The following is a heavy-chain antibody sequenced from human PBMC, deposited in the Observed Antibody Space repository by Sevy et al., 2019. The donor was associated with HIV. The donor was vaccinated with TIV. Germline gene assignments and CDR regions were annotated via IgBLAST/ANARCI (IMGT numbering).Heavy chain of an antibody. Sequence: GGSLRLSCAASGFTFSSYGMHWVRQGPGKGLEWVAVIWFDGSNTYYADSVKGRFTISRDNSKKTLYLQMNSLTTEDTAVYYCARDFTGYNGMDVWGQGTMVTVSS. J-gene: IGHJ6*02. D-gene: IGHD3-9*01. CDR3: ARDFTGYNGMDV. CDR1: GFTFSSYG. CDR2: IWFDGSNT. V-gene: IGHV3-33*01.